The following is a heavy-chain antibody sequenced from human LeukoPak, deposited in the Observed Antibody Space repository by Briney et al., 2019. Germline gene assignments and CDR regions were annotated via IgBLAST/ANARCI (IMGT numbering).Heavy chain of an antibody. CDR2: IIPIFGTA. J-gene: IGHJ4*02. CDR3: ARGDEDQYFDY. Sequence: GASVKVSCKASGYTFTSCAMNWVRQAPGQGLEWMGGIIPIFGTANYAQKFQGRVTITADESTSTVYMELSSLRSEDTAVYYCARGDEDQYFDYWGQGTLVTVSS. CDR1: GYTFTSCA. V-gene: IGHV1-69*13.